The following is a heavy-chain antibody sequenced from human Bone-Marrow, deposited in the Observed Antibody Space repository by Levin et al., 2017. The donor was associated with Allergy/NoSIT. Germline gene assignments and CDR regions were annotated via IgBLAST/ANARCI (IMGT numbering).Heavy chain of an antibody. V-gene: IGHV3-23*01. CDR3: AKEYVWGSYRWVGQYYFDY. J-gene: IGHJ4*02. CDR1: GFTFRSYA. CDR2: ISGSGGST. Sequence: LSLTCAASGFTFRSYAMSWVRQAPGKGLEWVSAISGSGGSTYYADSVKGRFTISRDNSKNTLYLQMNSLRAEDTAVYYCAKEYVWGSYRWVGQYYFDYWGQGTLVTVSS. D-gene: IGHD3-16*02.